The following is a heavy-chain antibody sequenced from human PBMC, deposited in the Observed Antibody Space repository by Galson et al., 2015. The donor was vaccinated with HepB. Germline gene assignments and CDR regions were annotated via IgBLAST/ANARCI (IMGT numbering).Heavy chain of an antibody. D-gene: IGHD4-17*01. CDR1: GGTFSSYA. V-gene: IGHV1-69*13. Sequence: SVKVSCKASGGTFSSYAISWVRQAPGQGLGWMGGIIPIFGTANYAQKFQGRVTITADESTSTAYMELSSLRSEDTAVYYCARVYGDHTDDYYYYGMDVWGQGTTVTVSS. CDR3: ARVYGDHTDDYYYYGMDV. CDR2: IIPIFGTA. J-gene: IGHJ6*02.